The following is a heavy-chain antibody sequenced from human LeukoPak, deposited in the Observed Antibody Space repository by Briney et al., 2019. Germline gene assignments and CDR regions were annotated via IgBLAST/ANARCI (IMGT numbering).Heavy chain of an antibody. J-gene: IGHJ4*02. Sequence: GGSLRLSCAASGFTFSSYAMHSVRGAPGKGLGWGAVISYDGSNKYYADSVKGRFTNSRDNSKNTLYLQMNSLRAEDTAVYYCARELTAYLGKHVDYWGQGTLVTVSS. V-gene: IGHV3-30-3*01. CDR2: ISYDGSNK. CDR1: GFTFSSYA. CDR3: ARELTAYLGKHVDY. D-gene: IGHD1-14*01.